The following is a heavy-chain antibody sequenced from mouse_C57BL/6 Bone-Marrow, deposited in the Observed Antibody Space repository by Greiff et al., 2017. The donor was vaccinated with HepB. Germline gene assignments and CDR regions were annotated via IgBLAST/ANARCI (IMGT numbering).Heavy chain of an antibody. Sequence: EVKGVESGGGLVQPGGSLKLSCAASGFTFSDYYMYWVRQTPEKRLEWVAYISNGGGSTYYPDTVKGRFTISRDNAKNTLYLQMSRLKSEDTAMYYCARLIYYYGSSSSYYAMDYWGQGTSVTVSS. CDR3: ARLIYYYGSSSSYYAMDY. D-gene: IGHD1-1*01. CDR1: GFTFSDYY. V-gene: IGHV5-12*01. J-gene: IGHJ4*01. CDR2: ISNGGGST.